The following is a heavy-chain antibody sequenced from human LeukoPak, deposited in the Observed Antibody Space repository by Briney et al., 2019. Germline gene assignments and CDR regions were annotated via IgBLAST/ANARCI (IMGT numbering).Heavy chain of an antibody. CDR2: ISYDGSNK. V-gene: IGHV3-30*04. CDR3: ARGVVVTAPNDY. D-gene: IGHD2-21*02. Sequence: GGSLRLSCAASGFTFSSYAMHWVRQAPGKGPEWVAVISYDGSNKYYADSVKGRFTISRDNSKNTLYLQMNSLRAEDTAVYYCARGVVVTAPNDYWGQGTLVTVSS. J-gene: IGHJ4*02. CDR1: GFTFSSYA.